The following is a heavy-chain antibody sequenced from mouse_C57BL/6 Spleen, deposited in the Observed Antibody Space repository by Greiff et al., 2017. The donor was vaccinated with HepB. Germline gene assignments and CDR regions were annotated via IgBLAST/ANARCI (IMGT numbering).Heavy chain of an antibody. V-gene: IGHV5-16*01. CDR3: ARDGRGATMVTDWYFDV. D-gene: IGHD2-2*01. CDR1: GFTFSDYY. Sequence: EVKLVESEGGLVQPGSSMKLSCTASGFTFSDYYMAWVRQVPEKGLEWVANINYDGSSTYYLDSLKSRFIISRDNAKNILYLQMSSLKSEDTATYYCARDGRGATMVTDWYFDVWGTGTTVTVSS. CDR2: INYDGSST. J-gene: IGHJ1*03.